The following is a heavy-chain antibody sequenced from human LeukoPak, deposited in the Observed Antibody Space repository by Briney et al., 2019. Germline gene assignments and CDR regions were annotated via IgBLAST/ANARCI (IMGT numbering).Heavy chain of an antibody. CDR1: GFTFGDND. CDR3: APLPAVIAS. J-gene: IGHJ5*01. Sequence: GGPLRLSCTGSGFTFGDNDMTWVRQAPRKGLEWVGFIRRKAYGGTTEYAASVKGRFTISRDDSKSIAYLQMNSLKTEDTAMYYCAPLPAVIASWGQGTLVTVSS. CDR2: IRRKAYGGTT. V-gene: IGHV3-49*04. D-gene: IGHD2-2*01.